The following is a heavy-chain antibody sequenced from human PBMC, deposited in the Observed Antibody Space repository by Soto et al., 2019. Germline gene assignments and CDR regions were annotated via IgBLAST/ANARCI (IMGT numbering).Heavy chain of an antibody. CDR3: ARGMGHPLQRWVDTDGTRSLVAVFYG. D-gene: IGHD2-15*01. Sequence: PSETLSLTCTVSGGSISSGGYYWSWIRQHPGKGLEWIGYIYHSGTTYYNPSLKSRVTISVDTSKNQFSLKLTSVTAADTAVYSCARGMGHPLQRWVDTDGTRSLVAVFYG. V-gene: IGHV4-31*03. J-gene: IGHJ6*01. CDR2: IYHSGTT. CDR1: GGSISSGGYY.